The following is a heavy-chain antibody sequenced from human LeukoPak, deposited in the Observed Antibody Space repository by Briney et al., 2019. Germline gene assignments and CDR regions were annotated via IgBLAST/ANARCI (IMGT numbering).Heavy chain of an antibody. Sequence: GASVKVSCKASGYTFGGYYVYWVRQAPGQGLEWMEWINPNSGVTNYAQKFQGRVTMTRDTSVRTAYMEVSSLRSDDTAVYYCARGRHQSYCGADCYSPYFDYWGQGTLVTVSS. D-gene: IGHD2-21*01. CDR1: GYTFGGYY. J-gene: IGHJ4*02. V-gene: IGHV1-2*02. CDR2: INPNSGVT. CDR3: ARGRHQSYCGADCYSPYFDY.